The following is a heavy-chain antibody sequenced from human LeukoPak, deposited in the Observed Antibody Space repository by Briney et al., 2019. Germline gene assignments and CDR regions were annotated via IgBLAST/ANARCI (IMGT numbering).Heavy chain of an antibody. J-gene: IGHJ4*02. CDR3: ARGTIVGATYPCLDN. V-gene: IGHV3-53*01. CDR1: GFTFSSYS. D-gene: IGHD1-26*01. Sequence: GGSLRLSCAASGFTFSSYSMNWVRQAPGKGLEWVSVIYSGGSTYYADSVKGRFTISRDNSKNTLYLQMNSLRAEDTAVYYCARGTIVGATYPCLDNWGQGTLVTVSS. CDR2: IYSGGST.